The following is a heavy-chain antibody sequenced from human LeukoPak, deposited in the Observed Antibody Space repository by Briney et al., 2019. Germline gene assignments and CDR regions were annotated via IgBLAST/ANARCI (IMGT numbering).Heavy chain of an antibody. D-gene: IGHD6-6*01. Sequence: GESLKISCQASGYSFTTFWIGWVRQMPGKGLEWMGIIYPGDSDTRYSPSFQGQVTISADKSISTAYLHWSSLKASDTAMYYCASTVRSSSPFDYWGQGTLVTVSS. CDR3: ASTVRSSSPFDY. J-gene: IGHJ4*02. CDR1: GYSFTTFW. CDR2: IYPGDSDT. V-gene: IGHV5-51*01.